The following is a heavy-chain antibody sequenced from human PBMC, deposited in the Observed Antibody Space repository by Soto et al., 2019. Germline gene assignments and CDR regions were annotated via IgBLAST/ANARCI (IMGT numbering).Heavy chain of an antibody. CDR2: IYYSGST. D-gene: IGHD6-19*01. V-gene: IGHV4-39*01. CDR1: GGSISSSSYY. Sequence: SETLSLTCTVSGGSISSSSYYWGWIRQPPGKGLEWIGSIYYSGSTYYNPSLKSRVTISVDTSKNQFSLKLSSVTAADTAVYYCARHSRGEQWPYPYFDYWGQGTLVTVSS. CDR3: ARHSRGEQWPYPYFDY. J-gene: IGHJ4*02.